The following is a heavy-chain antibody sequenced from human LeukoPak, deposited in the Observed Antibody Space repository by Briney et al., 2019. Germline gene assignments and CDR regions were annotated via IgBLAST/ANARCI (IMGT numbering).Heavy chain of an antibody. V-gene: IGHV1-69*05. CDR3: ARDGVTPTGDAFDI. CDR1: GYTFTSYA. CDR2: IIPIFGTA. D-gene: IGHD4-23*01. Sequence: GASVKVSCKASGYTFTSYAMNWVRQAPGQGLEWMGGIIPIFGTANYAQKFQGRVTITTDESTSTAYMELSSLRSEDTAVYYCARDGVTPTGDAFDIWGQGTMVTVSS. J-gene: IGHJ3*02.